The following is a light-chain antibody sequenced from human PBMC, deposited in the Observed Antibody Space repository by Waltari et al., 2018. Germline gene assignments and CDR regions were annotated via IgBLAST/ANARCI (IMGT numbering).Light chain of an antibody. CDR1: QSIRDF. V-gene: IGKV3-11*01. J-gene: IGKJ4*01. CDR2: NVA. CDR3: QQRSNWPPLT. Sequence: EIVLTQSPATLSLSPGDSATLSCRASQSIRDFLAWYQHKPGQAPRLLIYNVAVRATDTPARFSGSGSGTDFTLTISSLEPEDFAVYYCQQRSNWPPLTFGGGTKVEIK.